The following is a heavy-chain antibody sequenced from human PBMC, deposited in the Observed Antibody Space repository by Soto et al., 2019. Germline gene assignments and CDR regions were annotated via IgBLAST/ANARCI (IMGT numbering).Heavy chain of an antibody. D-gene: IGHD3-3*01. CDR3: ATSGGPPRITIEPAHYYYYGMDV. Sequence: GASVKVSCKASGYTFTSYAISWVRQAPGQGLEWMGGIIPIFGTANYAQKFQGRVTITADESTSTAYMELSSLRSEDTAVYYCATSGGPPRITIEPAHYYYYGMDVWGQGTTVTFSS. CDR1: GYTFTSYA. V-gene: IGHV1-69*13. CDR2: IIPIFGTA. J-gene: IGHJ6*02.